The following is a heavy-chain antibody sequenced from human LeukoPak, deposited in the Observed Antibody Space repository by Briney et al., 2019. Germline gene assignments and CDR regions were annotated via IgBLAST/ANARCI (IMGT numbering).Heavy chain of an antibody. D-gene: IGHD3-9*01. V-gene: IGHV4-59*08. Sequence: PSETLSLTCTVSGGSISSYYWSWIRQPPGKGLEWIGYIYYSGSTNYNPSLKSRVTISVDTSKNQFSLKLSSVTAADTAVYYCARQSLDILTGYRSHFDYWGQGTLVTVSP. CDR1: GGSISSYY. CDR2: IYYSGST. J-gene: IGHJ4*02. CDR3: ARQSLDILTGYRSHFDY.